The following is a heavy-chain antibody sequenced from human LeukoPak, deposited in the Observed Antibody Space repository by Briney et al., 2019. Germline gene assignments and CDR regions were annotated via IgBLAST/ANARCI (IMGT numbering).Heavy chain of an antibody. CDR1: GYTFTSYD. Sequence: ASVTVSCKASGYTFTSYDINWVRQAPGQGLEWMGWMNPNSGNTGYAQKFQGRVTMTRNTSISTAYMELSSLRSEDTAVYYCARGYRGYSYGYYYYYYMDVWGKGTTVTISS. J-gene: IGHJ6*03. CDR2: MNPNSGNT. CDR3: ARGYRGYSYGYYYYYYMDV. V-gene: IGHV1-8*01. D-gene: IGHD5-18*01.